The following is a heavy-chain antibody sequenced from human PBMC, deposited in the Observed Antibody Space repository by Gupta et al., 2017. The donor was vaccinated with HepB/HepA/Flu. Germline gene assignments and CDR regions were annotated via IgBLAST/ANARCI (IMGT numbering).Heavy chain of an antibody. D-gene: IGHD6-19*01. CDR1: GFRLGSYS. J-gene: IGHJ4*02. CDR2: ITSGSSFI. CDR3: ARDGVGNGWVFDE. V-gene: IGHV3-21*02. Sequence: DVQLVESGGGLVKPGESLRLSCAASGFRLGSYSMNWVRRAPGKGLEWVSSITSGSSFIYYADSVRGRFTVSRDNAKNSLDLHLNSLRADDTAVYYCARDGVGNGWVFDEWGQGTLVTVSS.